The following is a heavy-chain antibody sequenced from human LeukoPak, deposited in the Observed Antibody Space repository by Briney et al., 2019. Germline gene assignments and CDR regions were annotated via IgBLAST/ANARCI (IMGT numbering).Heavy chain of an antibody. CDR1: GFTFSHYA. Sequence: GGSLRLSCAASGFTFSHYAMGWVRQAPGEGLDWISAITDSGGDTYYADSVKGRFTISRDNSKNTLYLQMNSLRAEDTAVYYCANIYYYDSSGYYYWGQGTLVTVSS. CDR3: ANIYYYDSSGYYY. CDR2: ITDSGGDT. D-gene: IGHD3-22*01. J-gene: IGHJ4*02. V-gene: IGHV3-23*01.